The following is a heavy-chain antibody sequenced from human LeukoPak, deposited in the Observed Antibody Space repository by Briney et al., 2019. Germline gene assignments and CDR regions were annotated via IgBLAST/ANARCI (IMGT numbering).Heavy chain of an antibody. Sequence: SETLSLTCTVSGGSISSSSYSRGWIRQPPGKGLEWIGTIYYSGSTYYNPSLKSRVTISEDTSKNRFSLNLSSVTAADTAVYYCARYASSGYYRYYFDYWGQGTLVTVSS. CDR2: IYYSGST. V-gene: IGHV4-39*01. CDR3: ARYASSGYYRYYFDY. J-gene: IGHJ4*02. D-gene: IGHD3-22*01. CDR1: GGSISSSSYS.